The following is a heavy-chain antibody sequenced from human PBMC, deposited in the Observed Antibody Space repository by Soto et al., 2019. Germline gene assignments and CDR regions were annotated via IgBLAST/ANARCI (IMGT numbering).Heavy chain of an antibody. V-gene: IGHV1-69*01. D-gene: IGHD3-22*01. CDR2: IIPIFGTA. Sequence: QVQLVQSGAEVKKPGSSVKVSCKASGGTFSSYAISWVRQAPGQGLEWMGGIIPIFGTANYAQKFQGRVTITADESTSTAYMELSSLRSEDTAVDYCARAWASYYDSSGYQIDYWGQGTLVTVSS. J-gene: IGHJ4*02. CDR3: ARAWASYYDSSGYQIDY. CDR1: GGTFSSYA.